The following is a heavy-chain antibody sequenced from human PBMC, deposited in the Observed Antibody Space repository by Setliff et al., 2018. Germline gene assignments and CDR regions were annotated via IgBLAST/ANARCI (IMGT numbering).Heavy chain of an antibody. Sequence: ASVKDSCKASGYTFSNYGVTWVRQAPGQGLEWMGWVTVYNGNTKYAQNLQGRLTLTTDISTSTAYMELGSLTTDDTAVYYCARVESMVRGKNILRHFDYWGQGIQVTVSS. D-gene: IGHD3-10*01. J-gene: IGHJ4*02. CDR3: ARVESMVRGKNILRHFDY. CDR1: GYTFSNYG. CDR2: VTVYNGNT. V-gene: IGHV1-18*01.